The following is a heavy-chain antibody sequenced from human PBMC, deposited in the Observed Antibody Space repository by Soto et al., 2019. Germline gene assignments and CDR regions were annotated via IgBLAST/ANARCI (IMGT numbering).Heavy chain of an antibody. CDR1: GFTFSSYA. D-gene: IGHD2-2*01. CDR3: ANWLRRYCSSTSCPSQVQEGYY. CDR2: ISYDGSNK. J-gene: IGHJ4*02. Sequence: PGGSLRLSCAASGFTFSSYAMHWVRQAPGKGLEWVAVISYDGSNKYYADSVKGRFTISRDNSKNTLYLQMNSLRAEDTAVYYCANWLRRYCSSTSCPSQVQEGYYWGQGTLVTVSS. V-gene: IGHV3-30-3*01.